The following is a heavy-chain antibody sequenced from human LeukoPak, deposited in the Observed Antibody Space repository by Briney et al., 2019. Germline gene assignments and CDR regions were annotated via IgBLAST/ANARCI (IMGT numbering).Heavy chain of an antibody. CDR3: ARDAQVERSY. D-gene: IGHD1-1*01. CDR1: GFTFSSYA. CDR2: ISGSGGST. Sequence: GGSLRLSCAASGFTFSSYAMSWVRQAPWKGLEWVSAISGSGGSTYYANSVKGRFTISRDNSKNTLFLQVNSLRAEDTAIYYCARDAQVERSYWGQGTLVTVSS. V-gene: IGHV3-23*01. J-gene: IGHJ4*02.